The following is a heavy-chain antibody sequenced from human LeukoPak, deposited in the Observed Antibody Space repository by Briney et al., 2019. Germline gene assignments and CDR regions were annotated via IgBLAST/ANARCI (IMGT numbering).Heavy chain of an antibody. CDR2: IYTSGST. V-gene: IGHV4-4*07. J-gene: IGHJ6*02. Sequence: SETLSLTCTVSDGSISSDYWTWIRQPAGKGLEWIGRIYTSGSTSYNPSLKSRVAMSVDTSKNQFSLRLTSVTAADTAVFYCARHRRGYGLDVWGQGTTVTVSS. CDR3: ARHRRGYGLDV. D-gene: IGHD2-2*01. CDR1: DGSISSDY.